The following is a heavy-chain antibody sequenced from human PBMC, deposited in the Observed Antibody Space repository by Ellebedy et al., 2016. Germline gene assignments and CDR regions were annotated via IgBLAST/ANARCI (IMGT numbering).Heavy chain of an antibody. CDR3: ARVPYGSGSYRVDY. CDR1: GFTFSSYS. J-gene: IGHJ4*02. Sequence: GESLKISCAASGFTFSSYSMNWVRQAPGKGLEWVSSISSSSSYIYYADSVKGRFTISRDDAKYSLYLQMNSLRAEDTAVYYCARVPYGSGSYRVDYWGQGTLVTVSS. D-gene: IGHD3-10*01. CDR2: ISSSSSYI. V-gene: IGHV3-21*01.